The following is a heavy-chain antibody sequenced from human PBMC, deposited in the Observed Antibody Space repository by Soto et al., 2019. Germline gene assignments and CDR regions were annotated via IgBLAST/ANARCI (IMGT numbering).Heavy chain of an antibody. D-gene: IGHD3-10*01. CDR2: ISYDGSNK. CDR3: AKEGGYYGSGSYSVGENYYGMDV. Sequence: QVQLVESGGGVVQPGRSLRLSCAASGFTFSSYGMHWVRQAPGKGLEWVAVISYDGSNKYYADSVKGRFTISRDNSKKTLYRKRNRLRAEDKAVYYCAKEGGYYGSGSYSVGENYYGMDVWGQGTTVTVSS. CDR1: GFTFSSYG. V-gene: IGHV3-30*18. J-gene: IGHJ6*02.